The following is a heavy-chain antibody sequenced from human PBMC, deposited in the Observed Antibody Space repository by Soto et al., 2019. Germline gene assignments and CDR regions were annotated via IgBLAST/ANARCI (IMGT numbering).Heavy chain of an antibody. CDR1: GDSVTSASYY. CDR3: ARRYGAAFDY. D-gene: IGHD2-15*01. CDR2: IYFSGST. J-gene: IGHJ4*02. V-gene: IGHV4-61*01. Sequence: PSETLSLTCTVSGDSVTSASYYWSWIRQPPGKGLEWIGYIYFSGSTSYNPSLKSGVTESLDTSKNQFSLKLSSVTAADAAVYYCARRYGAAFDYWGQGTLVTVSS.